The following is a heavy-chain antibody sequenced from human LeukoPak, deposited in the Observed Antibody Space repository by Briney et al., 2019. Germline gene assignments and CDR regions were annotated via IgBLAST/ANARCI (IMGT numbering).Heavy chain of an antibody. V-gene: IGHV1-46*01. CDR3: ARGDHVRIYAESAFDI. J-gene: IGHJ3*02. CDR1: GYTFTSYY. Sequence: ASVKVSCKASGYTFTSYYMHWVRQAPGQGLEWMGIINPSGGSTNYAQKFQGRVTMTRDTSTSTVYMELSRLRSEDTAVYYCARGDHVRIYAESAFDIWGQGTKVTVSS. D-gene: IGHD3-3*01. CDR2: INPSGGST.